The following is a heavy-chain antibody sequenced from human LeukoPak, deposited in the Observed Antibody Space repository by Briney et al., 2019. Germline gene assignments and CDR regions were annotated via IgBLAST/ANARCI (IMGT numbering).Heavy chain of an antibody. Sequence: GGSLSLSCAASGFTFSDYYMTWIRQAPGKGLEWVSYISSSGRTIYYADSVKGRFTISRDNAKNSLYLQLNSLRAEDTAVYYCASGRTTFDHWGQGTLVTVSS. CDR3: ASGRTTFDH. D-gene: IGHD2/OR15-2a*01. CDR1: GFTFSDYY. V-gene: IGHV3-11*04. CDR2: ISSSGRTI. J-gene: IGHJ4*02.